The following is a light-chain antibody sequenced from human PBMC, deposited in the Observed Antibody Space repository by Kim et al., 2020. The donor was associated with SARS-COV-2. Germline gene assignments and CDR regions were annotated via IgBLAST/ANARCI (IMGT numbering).Light chain of an antibody. CDR1: QSVTGTH. V-gene: IGKV3-20*01. Sequence: APGKIATPSSKPSQSVTGTHLAWYHQRPGQPPRLLISDASSRATGTPDRFSGTGSGTDFTLTISRLEPEDLGVYYWQQYGGSPKTFGQGTKVDIK. CDR3: QQYGGSPKT. J-gene: IGKJ1*01. CDR2: DAS.